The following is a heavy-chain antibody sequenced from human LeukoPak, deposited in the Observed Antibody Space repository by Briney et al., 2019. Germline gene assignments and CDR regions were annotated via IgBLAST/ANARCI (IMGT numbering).Heavy chain of an antibody. CDR2: IYPGDSDT. CDR1: GSTFTSYW. D-gene: IGHD3-22*01. CDR3: ARMNYYETSGWAAGLSPFDM. V-gene: IGHV5-51*01. J-gene: IGHJ3*02. Sequence: GASLEISCEASGSTFTSYWIGWVRPVPGKGLEWVGVIYPGDSDTRYSPSLQGHVTISADKSVTTAFLQWSSLEASDTAMYYCARMNYYETSGWAAGLSPFDMWGRGTMVTVSS.